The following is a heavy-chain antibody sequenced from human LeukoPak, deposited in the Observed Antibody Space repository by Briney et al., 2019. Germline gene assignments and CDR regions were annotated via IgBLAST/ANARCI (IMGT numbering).Heavy chain of an antibody. CDR3: AKDIYSAYDLARAFDF. Sequence: GGSLRLSCVASGFAFSYYAMSWVRQAPGKGLEWVSGISGSGSTHYTDSVKGRFTISRDNSKSTLDLQMNSLRVEDTALYYCAKDIYSAYDLARAFDFWGQGTLVTVST. V-gene: IGHV3-23*01. CDR1: GFAFSYYA. J-gene: IGHJ4*01. D-gene: IGHD5-12*01. CDR2: ISGSGST.